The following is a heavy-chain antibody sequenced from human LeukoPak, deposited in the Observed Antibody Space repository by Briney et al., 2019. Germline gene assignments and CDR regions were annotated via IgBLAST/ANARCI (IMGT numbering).Heavy chain of an antibody. J-gene: IGHJ4*02. CDR3: VKVSIAVAGSDH. D-gene: IGHD6-13*01. CDR1: GFIFSNYW. Sequence: PGGSLRLSCAASGFIFSNYWMTWVRQAPGKGLEWVANIKEDGGEKYYLDSVSGRFTISRDNAKNSLYLQMNSLRAEDTAVYYCVKVSIAVAGSDHWGQGTLVTVSS. CDR2: IKEDGGEK. V-gene: IGHV3-7*01.